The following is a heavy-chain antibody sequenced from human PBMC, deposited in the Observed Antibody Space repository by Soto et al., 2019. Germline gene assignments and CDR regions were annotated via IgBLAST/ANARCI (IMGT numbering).Heavy chain of an antibody. CDR3: ARGRVNYDFWSGYSSFDY. J-gene: IGHJ4*02. V-gene: IGHV1-69*13. CDR2: IIPIFGTA. D-gene: IGHD3-3*01. Sequence: SVKVSCKASGYTFTGYYMHWVRQAPGQGLEWMGGIIPIFGTANYAQKFQGRVTITADESTSTAYMELSSLRSEDTAVYYCARGRVNYDFWSGYSSFDYWGQGTLVTVSS. CDR1: GYTFTGYY.